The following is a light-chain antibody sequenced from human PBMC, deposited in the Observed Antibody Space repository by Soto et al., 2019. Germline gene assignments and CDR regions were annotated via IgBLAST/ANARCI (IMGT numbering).Light chain of an antibody. CDR3: QQRSNWPLN. J-gene: IGKJ4*01. CDR2: DAS. Sequence: DIVLTQSPATLSLSPGERATLSCSASQSVSSYLAWYQQKPGQAPRLLIYDASNRATGIPARFSGSGSGTDFTLTISSLEPEDFAVYHCQQRSNWPLNFGGGTKVDIK. V-gene: IGKV3-11*01. CDR1: QSVSSY.